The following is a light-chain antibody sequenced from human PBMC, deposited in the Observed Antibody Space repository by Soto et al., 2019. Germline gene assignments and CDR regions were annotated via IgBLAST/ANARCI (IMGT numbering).Light chain of an antibody. CDR1: SSDVGGYNY. CDR3: SSYTSSSTLEGV. Sequence: SVLTQPASVSGSPGQSITISCTGTSSDVGGYNYVSWYQQHPGKAPKLMIYEVSNRPSGVSNRFSGSKSGNTASLTISGLQAEDEAEYYCSSYTSSSTLEGVFGTGTKVTVL. CDR2: EVS. J-gene: IGLJ1*01. V-gene: IGLV2-14*01.